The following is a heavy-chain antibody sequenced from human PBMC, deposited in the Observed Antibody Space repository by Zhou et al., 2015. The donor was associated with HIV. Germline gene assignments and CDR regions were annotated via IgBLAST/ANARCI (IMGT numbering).Heavy chain of an antibody. J-gene: IGHJ6*03. D-gene: IGHD2-2*01. CDR1: GGTFSSYA. V-gene: IGHV1-69*01. Sequence: QVQLVQSGAEVKKPGSSVKVSCKASGGTFSSYAISWVRQAPGQGLEWMGGIIPIFGTANYAQKFQGRVTITADESTSTAYMELSSLRSEDTAVYYCARVGLSRPPYYYYYMDVWGKGTTVTVSS. CDR2: IIPIFGTA. CDR3: ARVGLSRPPYYYYYMDV.